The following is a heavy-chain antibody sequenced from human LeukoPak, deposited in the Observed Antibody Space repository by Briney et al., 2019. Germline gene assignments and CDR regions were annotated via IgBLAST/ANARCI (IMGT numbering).Heavy chain of an antibody. CDR1: GFTFSSYV. CDR2: ISGSGDTT. J-gene: IGHJ4*02. V-gene: IGHV3-23*01. D-gene: IGHD3-22*01. CDR3: AKGVSGYYYFDY. Sequence: GGSLRLSCAASGFTFSSYVMSWVRQAPGKGPEWVSAISGSGDTTSYADSVKGRFAISRDNSKNTLFLQMNSLRAEDTAIYYCAKGVSGYYYFDYWGQGTLVTVSS.